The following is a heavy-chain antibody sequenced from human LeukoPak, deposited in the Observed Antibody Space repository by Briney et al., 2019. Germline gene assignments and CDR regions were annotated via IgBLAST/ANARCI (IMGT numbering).Heavy chain of an antibody. CDR2: ISSSGSTI. Sequence: SGGSLRLSCAASGFTFSDYYMSWIRQAPGEGLEWVSYISSSGSTIYYADSVKGRFTISRDNAKNSLYLQMNSLRAEDTAVYYCASSSYDSSGYYPDYWGQGTLVTVSS. J-gene: IGHJ4*02. CDR1: GFTFSDYY. CDR3: ASSSYDSSGYYPDY. V-gene: IGHV3-11*01. D-gene: IGHD3-22*01.